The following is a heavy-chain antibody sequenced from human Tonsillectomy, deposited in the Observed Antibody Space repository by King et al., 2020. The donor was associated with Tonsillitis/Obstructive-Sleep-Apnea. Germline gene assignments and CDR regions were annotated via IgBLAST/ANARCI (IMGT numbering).Heavy chain of an antibody. D-gene: IGHD6-13*01. CDR3: ASHDQGYSSPSSYFDY. V-gene: IGHV3-30*04. J-gene: IGHJ4*02. Sequence: QLVQSGGGVVQPGRSLRLSCAASGFTFSSYAIHWVRQAPGKGLEWVAVISYDGSNKYYADSVKGRFTISRDNSKNTLYLQMNSLRTEDAALYYCASHDQGYSSPSSYFDYWGQGTLVTVSS. CDR1: GFTFSSYA. CDR2: ISYDGSNK.